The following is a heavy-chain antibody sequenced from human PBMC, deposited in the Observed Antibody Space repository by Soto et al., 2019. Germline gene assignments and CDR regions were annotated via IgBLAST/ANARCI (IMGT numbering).Heavy chain of an antibody. J-gene: IGHJ4*02. CDR1: GFPFSSYP. Sequence: EVQLVESGGGLVQPGGSLRLSCAASGFPFSSYPMNWVRQAPGKGLEWVSYINSGSSTIYYADSAKGRFTISRDDAKNSLYLQMNSLRDEDTAVYFCVRDRGYTGYDLQYWGQGALVAVSS. D-gene: IGHD5-12*01. CDR2: INSGSSTI. CDR3: VRDRGYTGYDLQY. V-gene: IGHV3-48*02.